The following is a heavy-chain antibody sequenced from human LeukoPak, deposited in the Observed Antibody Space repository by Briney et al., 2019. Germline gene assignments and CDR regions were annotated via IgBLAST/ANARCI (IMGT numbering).Heavy chain of an antibody. J-gene: IGHJ4*02. CDR2: ISSSGSTL. V-gene: IGHV3-11*01. CDR1: GFTFSDYY. CDR3: ARDISGYGTPYYFDY. Sequence: GGSLRLSCAASGFTFSDYYMSWIRQAPGKGLEWVSYISSSGSTLYYADSVKGRFTISRDNAKNSLYLQMNSLRAEDTAVYYCARDISGYGTPYYFDYWGQGTLVTVSS. D-gene: IGHD5-12*01.